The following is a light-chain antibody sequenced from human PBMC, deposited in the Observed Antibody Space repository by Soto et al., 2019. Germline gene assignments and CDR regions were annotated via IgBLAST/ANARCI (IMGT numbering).Light chain of an antibody. Sequence: EVVLTQFPATLSLSPGDRATLFCRASLSLSSYLTWYQLKPGQAPRLLFYDVSNRATGIPDRSTSSGSGTDFTLTISSLEPEDFAVYYCQQRGDWPAFGQGTRVEIK. CDR2: DVS. J-gene: IGKJ1*01. V-gene: IGKV3-11*01. CDR3: QQRGDWPA. CDR1: LSLSSY.